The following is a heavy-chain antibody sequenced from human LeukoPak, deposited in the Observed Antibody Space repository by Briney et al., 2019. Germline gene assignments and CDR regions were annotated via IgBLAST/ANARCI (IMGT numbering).Heavy chain of an antibody. CDR2: IYYSGST. Sequence: SDTLSLTCVVSGYSISSSNWWGWIRQPPGKGLEWIGYIYYSGSTYYNPSLKSRVTTSVDTSKNQFSLKLSSVTAVDTAVYYCARLYSGTRPPDYWGQGTLVTVSS. CDR3: ARLYSGTRPPDY. V-gene: IGHV4-28*01. D-gene: IGHD3-10*01. CDR1: GYSISSSNW. J-gene: IGHJ4*02.